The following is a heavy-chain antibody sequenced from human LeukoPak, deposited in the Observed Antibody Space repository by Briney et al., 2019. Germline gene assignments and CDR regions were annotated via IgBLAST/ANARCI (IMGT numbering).Heavy chain of an antibody. CDR3: ANDLGWIQLNLG. Sequence: GGSLRLSCSASGFTFSSFAMNGVRQAPGKGLEWVSSISGYGDATYYTDSVKGRFTISRDNSKNTLYLQMSSLRAEDKAVYYCANDLGWIQLNLGRGQGTLVTVSS. V-gene: IGHV3-23*01. CDR1: GFTFSSFA. J-gene: IGHJ4*02. D-gene: IGHD5-18*01. CDR2: ISGYGDAT.